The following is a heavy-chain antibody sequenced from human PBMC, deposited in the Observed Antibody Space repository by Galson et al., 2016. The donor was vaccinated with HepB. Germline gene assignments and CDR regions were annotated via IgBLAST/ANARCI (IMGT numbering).Heavy chain of an antibody. D-gene: IGHD3-16*01. J-gene: IGHJ4*02. CDR1: GVSISSFY. Sequence: SETLSLTCAVSGVSISSFYWSWIRQSSGKGLEWIGHLSSSGTANYNPSLKSRVTILVDTSKSQFSLKLTSVTAADTAVYYCARGVPLHVWGTSRSLGYFDYWGQGTLVTVSS. V-gene: IGHV4-59*01. CDR2: LSSSGTA. CDR3: ARGVPLHVWGTSRSLGYFDY.